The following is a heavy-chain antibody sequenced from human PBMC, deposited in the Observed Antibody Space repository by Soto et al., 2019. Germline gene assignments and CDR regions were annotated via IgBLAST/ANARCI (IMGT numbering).Heavy chain of an antibody. J-gene: IGHJ4*02. V-gene: IGHV4-34*01. CDR2: INHSGST. CDR1: GGSFSGYY. CDR3: ARGRGWLQFFDY. D-gene: IGHD5-12*01. Sequence: ASETLSLTCAVYGGSFSGYYWSWIRQPPGKGLEWIGEINHSGSTNYNPSLKSRVTISVDTSKNQFSLKLSSVTAADTAVYYCARGRGWLQFFDYWGQGTLVTVSS.